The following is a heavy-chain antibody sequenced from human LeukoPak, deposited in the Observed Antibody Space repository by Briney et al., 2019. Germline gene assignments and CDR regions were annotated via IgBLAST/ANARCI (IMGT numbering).Heavy chain of an antibody. Sequence: GGSLRLSCAASGFTLSSYSMNWVRQAPGKGLEWVSYISSSSSTIYYADSVKGRFTISRDNSKNTLYLQMNSLRAEDTAVYYCAKYRFGSGYFDAFDIWGQGTMVTVSS. CDR2: ISSSSSTI. CDR1: GFTLSSYS. D-gene: IGHD3-22*01. V-gene: IGHV3-48*01. J-gene: IGHJ3*02. CDR3: AKYRFGSGYFDAFDI.